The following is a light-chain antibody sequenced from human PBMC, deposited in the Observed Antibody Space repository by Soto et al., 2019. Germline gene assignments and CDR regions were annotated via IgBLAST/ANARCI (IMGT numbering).Light chain of an antibody. Sequence: QSVLTQPRSVSRSHGHSVTISCTGTSSDVGGYNSVSWYQQHPGKVPKLMIYDVNKRPSGVPDRSSGSKSGNTASLTISGLQAEDEADYYCCSYAGSYTYVFGSGTKVTVL. J-gene: IGLJ1*01. CDR2: DVN. CDR1: SSDVGGYNS. CDR3: CSYAGSYTYV. V-gene: IGLV2-11*01.